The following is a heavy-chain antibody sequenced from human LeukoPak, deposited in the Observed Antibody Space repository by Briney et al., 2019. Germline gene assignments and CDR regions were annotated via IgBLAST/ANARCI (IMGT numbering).Heavy chain of an antibody. V-gene: IGHV4-59*01. Sequence: SETLSLTCTVSGGSISSYYWSWIRQPPGKGLEWIGYIYYSGSTNYNPSLKSRVTISVDTSRNQFSLKLSSVTAADTALYYCARSRGYFDYWGQGTLVTVSS. CDR1: GGSISSYY. CDR2: IYYSGST. J-gene: IGHJ4*02. CDR3: ARSRGYFDY. D-gene: IGHD6-13*01.